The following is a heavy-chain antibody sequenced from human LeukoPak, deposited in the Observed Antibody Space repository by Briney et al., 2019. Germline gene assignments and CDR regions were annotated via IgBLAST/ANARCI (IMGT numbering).Heavy chain of an antibody. Sequence: GGSLRLSCAASGFTVSSNYMSWVRQAPGKGLEWGSVIYSGGSTYYADSVKGRFTISRDNSKNTLYLQMNSLRAEDTAVYYCARAGVLGGNYFDYWGQGTLVTVSS. CDR1: GFTVSSNY. J-gene: IGHJ4*02. D-gene: IGHD3-10*01. CDR2: IYSGGST. V-gene: IGHV3-53*01. CDR3: ARAGVLGGNYFDY.